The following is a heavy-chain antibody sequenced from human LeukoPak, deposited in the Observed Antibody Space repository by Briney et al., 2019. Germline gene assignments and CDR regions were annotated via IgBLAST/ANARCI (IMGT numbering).Heavy chain of an antibody. Sequence: ASVKVSCKASGYTFTGYYMHWVRQAPGQGLEWMGWINPDSGGTNYAQKFQGRVTMTRDTSISTAYMELSRLRPDDTAVYYCARGLMVRGVIQGLDFDYWGQGTLVTVSS. CDR1: GYTFTGYY. CDR3: ARGLMVRGVIQGLDFDY. J-gene: IGHJ4*02. V-gene: IGHV1-2*02. D-gene: IGHD3-10*01. CDR2: INPDSGGT.